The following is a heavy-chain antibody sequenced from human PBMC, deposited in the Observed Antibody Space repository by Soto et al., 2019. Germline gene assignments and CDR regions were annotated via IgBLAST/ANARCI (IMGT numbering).Heavy chain of an antibody. V-gene: IGHV4-34*01. CDR2: INHSGST. CDR3: ATGRGVRGVIITTSYSYRLDV. D-gene: IGHD3-10*01. Sequence: PSETLSLTCAVYGGSFSGYYWSWIRQPPGKGLEWIGEINHSGSTNYNPSLKRRVTISVDTSKNQFSLKLSSVSAADTAVYYCATGRGVRGVIITTSYSYRLDVWGQGTTVTVSS. CDR1: GGSFSGYY. J-gene: IGHJ6*02.